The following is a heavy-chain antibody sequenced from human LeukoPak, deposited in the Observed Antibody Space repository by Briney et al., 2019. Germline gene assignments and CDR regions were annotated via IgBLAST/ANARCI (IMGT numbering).Heavy chain of an antibody. CDR2: INPNSGGT. J-gene: IGHJ6*02. D-gene: IGHD2-8*01. CDR1: GYTFTGYY. CDR3: VTNARPTYYYYYGMDV. Sequence: ASVKVSCKASGYTFTGYYMHWVRRAPGQGLEWMGWINPNSGGTNYAQKFQGRVTMTEDTSTDTAYMELSSLRSEDTAVYYCVTNARPTYYYYYGMDVWGQGTTVTVSS. V-gene: IGHV1-2*02.